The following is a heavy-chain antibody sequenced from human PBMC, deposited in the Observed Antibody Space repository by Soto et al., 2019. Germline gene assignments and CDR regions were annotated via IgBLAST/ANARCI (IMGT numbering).Heavy chain of an antibody. D-gene: IGHD4-17*01. CDR2: IWYDGSNK. CDR1: GFTFSSYG. Sequence: HPGGSLRLSCAASGFTFSSYGMHWVRQAPGKGLEWVAVIWYDGSNKYYADSVKGRFTISRDNSKNTLYLQMNSLRAEDTAVYYCARQGPYGDYNVYFDYWGQGTLVTVSS. J-gene: IGHJ4*02. CDR3: ARQGPYGDYNVYFDY. V-gene: IGHV3-33*01.